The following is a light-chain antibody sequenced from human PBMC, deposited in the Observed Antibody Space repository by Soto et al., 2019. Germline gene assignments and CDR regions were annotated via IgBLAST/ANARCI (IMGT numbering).Light chain of an antibody. CDR1: QSVSSSF. CDR3: QQYDSSPRT. J-gene: IGKJ3*01. V-gene: IGKV3-20*01. CDR2: GAS. Sequence: EIVLTPSPGTLALSPGERATLSCRASQSVSSSFLAWYQQKPGQAPRLLIYGASSRATCIPDRFSGSGSGTDFTLTISRLEPEDFAVYYCQQYDSSPRTFGPGTKVDIK.